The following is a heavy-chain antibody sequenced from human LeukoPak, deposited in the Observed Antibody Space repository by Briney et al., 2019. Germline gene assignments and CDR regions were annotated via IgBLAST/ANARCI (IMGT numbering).Heavy chain of an antibody. CDR1: GYTFTRYA. CDR2: INPNTGNP. J-gene: IGHJ4*02. V-gene: IGHV7-4-1*02. Sequence: ASVKVSCKASGYTFTRYAMNWLRQAPGQGLEWMGWINPNTGNPTYAQAFTGRFVFSLDTSVSTAYLQISSLNTEDTAVYYCAINQPVAGVSNFDSWGQGTLVTVSS. D-gene: IGHD6-19*01. CDR3: AINQPVAGVSNFDS.